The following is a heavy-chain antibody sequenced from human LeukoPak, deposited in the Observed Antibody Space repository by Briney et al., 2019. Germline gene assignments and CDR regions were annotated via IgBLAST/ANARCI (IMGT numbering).Heavy chain of an antibody. CDR2: ISGSGGST. J-gene: IGHJ3*01. CDR3: AKDRAPRIAVEVAAPDAFDF. V-gene: IGHV3-23*01. CDR1: GFTFSSYG. D-gene: IGHD2-15*01. Sequence: GGSLRLSCAASGFTFSSYGMSWVRQAPGKGLEWVSAISGSGGSTYYADSVKGRFTISRDNSKNTLYLQMNSLRAEDTAVYSCAKDRAPRIAVEVAAPDAFDFWGQGTRVTVSS.